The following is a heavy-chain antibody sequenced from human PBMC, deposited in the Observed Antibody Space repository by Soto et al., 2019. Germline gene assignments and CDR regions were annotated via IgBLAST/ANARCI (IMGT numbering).Heavy chain of an antibody. D-gene: IGHD2-15*01. CDR1: GFSFRNAW. CDR3: TTAHPYNFSSSCYDH. CDR2: VKSKTDGGTT. J-gene: IGHJ4*01. V-gene: IGHV3-15*07. Sequence: GGSRRLSCAASGFSFRNAWMDWVRQAPGKGLEWVGHVKSKTDGGTTDYAAPVKGRCTISRDDSKNTVSLQMNSLKIEDTVVYYSTTAHPYNFSSSCYDHWG.